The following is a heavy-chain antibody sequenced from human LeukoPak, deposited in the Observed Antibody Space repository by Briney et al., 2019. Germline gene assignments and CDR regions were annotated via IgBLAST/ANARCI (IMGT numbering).Heavy chain of an antibody. CDR3: ARLVDYGDYPPDV. D-gene: IGHD4-17*01. V-gene: IGHV1-69*05. CDR2: IIPIFGTA. Sequence: SVKVSCKVSGGTFSSYAISWVRQAPGQGLEWMGGIIPIFGTANYAQKFQGRVTITTDESTSTAYMELSSLRSEDTAVYYCARLVDYGDYPPDVWGKGTTVTVSS. J-gene: IGHJ6*04. CDR1: GGTFSSYA.